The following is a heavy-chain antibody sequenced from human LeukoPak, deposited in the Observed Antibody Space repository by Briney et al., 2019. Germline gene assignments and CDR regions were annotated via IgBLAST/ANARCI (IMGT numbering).Heavy chain of an antibody. V-gene: IGHV4-59*08. CDR3: ARHDRYNWS. CDR2: IYYGGGT. Sequence: SETLSLTCTVSGGSIRGFPGSWFRQPPGKGLDYIGDIYYGGGTNYNPSLKSRVTISVDTSKNQFSLKLSSVTAADTAVYYCARHDRYNWSWGQGTLVTVSS. CDR1: GGSIRGFP. D-gene: IGHD1-20*01. J-gene: IGHJ5*02.